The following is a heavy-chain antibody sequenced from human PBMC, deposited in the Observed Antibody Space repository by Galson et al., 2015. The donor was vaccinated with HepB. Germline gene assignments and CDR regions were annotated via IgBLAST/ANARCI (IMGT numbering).Heavy chain of an antibody. J-gene: IGHJ6*03. CDR2: INTNTGNP. CDR1: GYTFTSYA. D-gene: IGHD2-8*02. Sequence: SVKVSCKASGYTFTSYAMNWVRQAPGQGLEWMGWINTNTGNPTYAQGFTGRFVFSLDTSVSTAYLQISSLKAEDTAVYYCAREEILYWWRTRYPGYYMDVWGKGTTVTVSS. V-gene: IGHV7-4-1*02. CDR3: AREEILYWWRTRYPGYYMDV.